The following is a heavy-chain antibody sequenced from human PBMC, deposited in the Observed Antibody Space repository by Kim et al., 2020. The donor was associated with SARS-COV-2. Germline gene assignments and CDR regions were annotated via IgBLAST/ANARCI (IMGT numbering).Heavy chain of an antibody. V-gene: IGHV3-9*01. Sequence: GRFTISRDNAKNSLYLQMNSLRAEDTVWYYCAKDLVWLGELFQNDAFDIWGQGTMVTVSS. D-gene: IGHD3-10*01. CDR3: AKDLVWLGELFQNDAFDI. J-gene: IGHJ3*02.